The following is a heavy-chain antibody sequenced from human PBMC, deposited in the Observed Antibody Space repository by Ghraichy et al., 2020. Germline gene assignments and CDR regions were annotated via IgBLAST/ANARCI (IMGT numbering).Heavy chain of an antibody. CDR2: VHYSGST. CDR1: GGSISSSAYY. J-gene: IGHJ5*02. D-gene: IGHD3-9*01. Sequence: SQTLSLTCTVSGGSISSSAYYWGWIRQPPGKGLEWIGSVHYSGSTYYTPSLESRVTTSVDTSKNQFSLKLTSVTAADTAVYYCARQQGYYDILSPFDPWGQGTLVTVSS. V-gene: IGHV4-39*01. CDR3: ARQQGYYDILSPFDP.